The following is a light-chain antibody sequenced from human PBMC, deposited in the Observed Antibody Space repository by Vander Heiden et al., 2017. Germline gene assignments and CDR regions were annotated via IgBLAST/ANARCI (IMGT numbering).Light chain of an antibody. CDR2: TTS. Sequence: DIQMTQSPPPLSASVGDRVTITRLASQGIRNDLAWYQQKPGKAPKRLIYTTSSLQSGVPSRFSGSGSGTEFTLTVSSLQPEDFATYYCQQHNSYPLTFGGGTNVEIK. V-gene: IGKV1-17*01. CDR3: QQHNSYPLT. CDR1: QGIRND. J-gene: IGKJ4*01.